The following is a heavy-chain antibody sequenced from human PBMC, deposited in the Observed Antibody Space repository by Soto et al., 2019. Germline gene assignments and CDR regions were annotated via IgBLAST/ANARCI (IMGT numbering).Heavy chain of an antibody. J-gene: IGHJ4*02. CDR3: ANPSHHYDSSAHPVG. CDR2: ISGSGGST. D-gene: IGHD3-22*01. CDR1: GFTFSSYA. V-gene: IGHV3-23*01. Sequence: EVQLLESGGGLVQPGGSLRLSCAASGFTFSSYAMSWVRQAPGKGLEWVSAISGSGGSTYYADSVKGRFTISRDISKNTLYLQMNSLRAEDTAVYYCANPSHHYDSSAHPVGWGQGTLVTVSS.